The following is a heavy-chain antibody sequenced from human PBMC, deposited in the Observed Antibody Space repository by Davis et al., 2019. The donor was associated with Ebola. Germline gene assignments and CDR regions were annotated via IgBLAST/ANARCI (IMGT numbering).Heavy chain of an antibody. CDR1: GFTFSDYY. V-gene: IGHV3-11*01. D-gene: IGHD3-10*01. Sequence: GESLKISCAASGFTFSDYYMSWIRQAPGKGLEWVSYISSSGSTIYYADSVKGRFTISRDNAKNSLYLQMNSLKTEDTAVYYCTSSGSSFDYWGQGTLVTVSS. CDR2: ISSSGSTI. CDR3: TSSGSSFDY. J-gene: IGHJ4*02.